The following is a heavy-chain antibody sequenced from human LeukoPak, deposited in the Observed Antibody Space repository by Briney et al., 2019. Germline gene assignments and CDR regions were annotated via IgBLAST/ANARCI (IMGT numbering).Heavy chain of an antibody. CDR1: GFTFSSYG. D-gene: IGHD4-23*01. J-gene: IGHJ4*02. Sequence: GGSLRLSCATSGFTFSSYGMHWVRQAPGKGLEWVAVIWSDGSNKYYADSVKGRFTISRDNSKNTLYLQLNSLRAEDTAVYYCAKSTVAFYYFDNWGQGTRVIVSS. CDR3: AKSTVAFYYFDN. CDR2: IWSDGSNK. V-gene: IGHV3-33*06.